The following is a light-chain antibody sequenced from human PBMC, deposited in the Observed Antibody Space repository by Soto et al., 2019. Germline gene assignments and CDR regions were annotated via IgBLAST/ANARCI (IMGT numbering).Light chain of an antibody. J-gene: IGLJ2*01. CDR1: NSDVGGYNF. Sequence: QSALTQPASVSGSPGQSITISCTGTNSDVGGYNFVSWYQQHPGKAPKLMIYDVSNRPSGVSNRFAGSKSGNTASLTVSGLQAEDEADYYCNSYTSSSTLLFGGGTQLTVL. CDR3: NSYTSSSTLL. V-gene: IGLV2-14*01. CDR2: DVS.